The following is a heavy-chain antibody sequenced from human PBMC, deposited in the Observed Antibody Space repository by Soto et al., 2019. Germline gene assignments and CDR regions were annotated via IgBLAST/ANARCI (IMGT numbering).Heavy chain of an antibody. CDR2: INHSGST. D-gene: IGHD5-12*01. V-gene: IGHV4-34*01. CDR3: ARGIVATTYFDY. Sequence: ETLSLTCAVYGGSFSGYYWSWIRQPPGKGLEWIGEINHSGSTNYNPSLKSRVTISVDTSKNQFSLKLSSVTAADTAVYYCARGIVATTYFDYWGQGTLVTVSS. CDR1: GGSFSGYY. J-gene: IGHJ4*02.